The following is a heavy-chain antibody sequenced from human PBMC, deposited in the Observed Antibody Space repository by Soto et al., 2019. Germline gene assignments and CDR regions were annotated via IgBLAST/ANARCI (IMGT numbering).Heavy chain of an antibody. J-gene: IGHJ6*02. CDR2: TYYRSKWYS. CDR1: GDSVSSNSAA. Sequence: SQTLSLTCAISGDSVSSNSAAWNWIRQSPSRGLEWLGRTYYRSKWYSDYAVSVKSRITINPDTSKNQFSLQLNSVTPEDTAVYYCARERVDTERYYYYGMDVWGQGTTVTVSS. D-gene: IGHD5-18*01. CDR3: ARERVDTERYYYYGMDV. V-gene: IGHV6-1*01.